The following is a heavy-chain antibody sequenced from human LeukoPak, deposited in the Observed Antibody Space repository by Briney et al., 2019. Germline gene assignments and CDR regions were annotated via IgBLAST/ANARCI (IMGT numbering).Heavy chain of an antibody. D-gene: IGHD5-12*01. V-gene: IGHV4-34*01. CDR3: ARLRGVATTQPRGYYFDY. Sequence: SETLSLTCTVYGGSFCGYYWSWIRQPPGKGMEWIGEINHSGSTNYNPSLKSRVTISVDTSKNQFSLKLSSVTAADTAVYYCARLRGVATTQPRGYYFDYWGQGTLVTVSS. J-gene: IGHJ4*02. CDR2: INHSGST. CDR1: GGSFCGYY.